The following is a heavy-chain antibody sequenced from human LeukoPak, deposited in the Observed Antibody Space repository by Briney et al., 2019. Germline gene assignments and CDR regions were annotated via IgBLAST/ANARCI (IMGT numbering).Heavy chain of an antibody. CDR3: ARGLKRNDQYQLLLEDYFDY. V-gene: IGHV4-4*07. CDR1: GGSISSYY. Sequence: ETLSLTCTVSGGSISSYYWSWIRQPAGKGLEWIGRIYTSGSTNYNPSLKSRVTMSVDTSKNQFSLKLSSVTAADTAVYYCARGLKRNDQYQLLLEDYFDYWGQGTLVTVSS. J-gene: IGHJ4*02. CDR2: IYTSGST. D-gene: IGHD2-2*01.